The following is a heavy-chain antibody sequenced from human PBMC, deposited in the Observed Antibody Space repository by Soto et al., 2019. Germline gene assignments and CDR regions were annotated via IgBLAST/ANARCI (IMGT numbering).Heavy chain of an antibody. J-gene: IGHJ1*01. CDR1: GFTFSSYS. D-gene: IGHD4-17*01. CDR3: ASGLYGDPREYFQY. CDR2: ISSSSSNI. V-gene: IGHV3-48*01. Sequence: EVQLVESGGGLVQPGGSLRLSCAASGFTFSSYSMNWVRQAPGKGLEWVSYISSSSSNIYYADSVKGRFTISRDNAKNSLYLQMNSLRAEDTAVYYCASGLYGDPREYFQYWGQGPLVTVSS.